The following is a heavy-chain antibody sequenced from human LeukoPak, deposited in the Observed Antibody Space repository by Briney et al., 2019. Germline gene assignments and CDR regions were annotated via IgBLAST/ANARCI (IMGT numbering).Heavy chain of an antibody. CDR2: IYTSGST. V-gene: IGHV4-4*07. CDR1: GGSISSYY. D-gene: IGHD4-23*01. Sequence: PSETLSLTCTVSGGSISSYYWSWIRQPAGKGLEWIGRIYTSGSTNYNPSLKSRVTMSVDTSKNQFSLKLSSVTAADTAVYYCARIGTGGNSGFYYMDVWGKGTTVTISS. CDR3: ARIGTGGNSGFYYMDV. J-gene: IGHJ6*03.